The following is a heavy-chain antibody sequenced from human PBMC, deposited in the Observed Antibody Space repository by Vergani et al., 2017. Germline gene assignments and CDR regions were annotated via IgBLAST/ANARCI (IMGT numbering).Heavy chain of an antibody. D-gene: IGHD1-26*01. V-gene: IGHV3-23*01. Sequence: EMQLLESGGGLVQPGGSLRLSCAASGFTFSSYAMSWVRQAPGKGLEWVSAISGSGGTTYYADSVKGRFTISRDNSKNTLYLQMNSLRAEDTAVYYCAKQGRSGSYYSSDYWGQGTLVTVSS. CDR2: ISGSGGTT. CDR1: GFTFSSYA. J-gene: IGHJ4*02. CDR3: AKQGRSGSYYSSDY.